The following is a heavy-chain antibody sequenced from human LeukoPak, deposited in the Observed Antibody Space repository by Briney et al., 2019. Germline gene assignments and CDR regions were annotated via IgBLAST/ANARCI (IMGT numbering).Heavy chain of an antibody. Sequence: SVKVSCKASGGTFSSYAISWVRQAPGQGLEWMGGIIPIFGTANYAQKFQGRVTITADEPTSTAYMELSSLRSDDTAVYYCARDRHIAAAVYYYYMDVWGKGTPVTVSS. CDR3: ARDRHIAAAVYYYYMDV. D-gene: IGHD6-13*01. CDR1: GGTFSSYA. J-gene: IGHJ6*03. V-gene: IGHV1-69*13. CDR2: IIPIFGTA.